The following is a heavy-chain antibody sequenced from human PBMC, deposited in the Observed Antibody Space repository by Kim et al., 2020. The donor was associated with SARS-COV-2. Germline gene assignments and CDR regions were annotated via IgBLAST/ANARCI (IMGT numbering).Heavy chain of an antibody. CDR3: ARTTSGWPNRFDS. V-gene: IGHV1-8*01. Sequence: YAHKFQGRVTETRDNSIRTAYLELSNLRSEDTAVYYCARTTSGWPNRFDSWGQGTLVTVSS. J-gene: IGHJ5*01. D-gene: IGHD6-19*01.